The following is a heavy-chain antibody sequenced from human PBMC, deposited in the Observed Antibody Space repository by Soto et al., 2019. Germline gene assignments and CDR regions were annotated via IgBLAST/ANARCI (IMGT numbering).Heavy chain of an antibody. Sequence: QVQLVQSGAEVKKPGASVKVSCKASGYTFTSYGISWVRQAPGQGLEWMGWISAYNGNTNYAQKLQGRVTMTTDTPTSTAYMELRSLRSDDTAVYYCAKTDSSGYAGDYGMDVWGQGTTVTVSS. J-gene: IGHJ6*02. CDR3: AKTDSSGYAGDYGMDV. CDR2: ISAYNGNT. D-gene: IGHD3-22*01. CDR1: GYTFTSYG. V-gene: IGHV1-18*01.